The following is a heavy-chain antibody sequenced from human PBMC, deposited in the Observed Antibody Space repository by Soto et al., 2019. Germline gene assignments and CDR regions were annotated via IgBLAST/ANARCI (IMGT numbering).Heavy chain of an antibody. V-gene: IGHV3-23*01. Sequence: PGGSLRLSCAASGFTFSSYAMSWVRQAPGKGLEWVSAISGSGGSTYYADSVKGRFTISRDNSKNTLYLQMNSLRAEDTAVYYCAKPMGRIVVVPGATRYYYGMDVWGQGTTVTVSS. J-gene: IGHJ6*02. CDR2: ISGSGGST. D-gene: IGHD2-2*01. CDR1: GFTFSSYA. CDR3: AKPMGRIVVVPGATRYYYGMDV.